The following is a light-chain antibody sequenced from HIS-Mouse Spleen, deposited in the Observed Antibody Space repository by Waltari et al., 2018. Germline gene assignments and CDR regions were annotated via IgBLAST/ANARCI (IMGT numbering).Light chain of an antibody. CDR3: KQRSNLFT. Sequence: EIVLTQSQATLSLSPGERATLSCRASQSVSSYFAWYQQKPGQAPRLLIYDASNRATGIPARFSRSGYGTDFTLTISSLEPEDFAVYYCKQRSNLFTFGPGTKVDIK. V-gene: IGKV3-11*01. CDR2: DAS. J-gene: IGKJ3*01. CDR1: QSVSSY.